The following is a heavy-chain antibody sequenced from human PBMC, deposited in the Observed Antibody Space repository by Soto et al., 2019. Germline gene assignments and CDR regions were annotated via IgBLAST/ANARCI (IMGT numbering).Heavy chain of an antibody. D-gene: IGHD2-15*01. CDR3: ARGIVVVVAAAKYNWFDP. V-gene: IGHV4-34*01. J-gene: IGHJ5*02. Sequence: SETLSLTCAVYGGSFSGYYWSWIRQPPGKGLEWIGEINHSGSTNYNPCLKSRVTISVDTSKNQFSLKLSSVTAADTAVYYCARGIVVVVAAAKYNWFDPWGQGTLVTVSS. CDR2: INHSGST. CDR1: GGSFSGYY.